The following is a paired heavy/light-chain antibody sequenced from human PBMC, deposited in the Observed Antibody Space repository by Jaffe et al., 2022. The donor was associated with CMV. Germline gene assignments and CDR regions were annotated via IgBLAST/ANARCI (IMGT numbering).Heavy chain of an antibody. CDR3: ARLRGGFDIDY. CDR1: GFNYSNYW. CDR2: IDPEEREE. Sequence: EVQLVESGGGLVQPGGSVRLSCAASGFNYSNYWMSWVRQAPGKGLEWVANIDPEEREEYYVDSVEDRFTISRDNAKNSLYLQMNSLRAEDTAVYFCARLRGGFDIDYWGQGTLVAVSS. D-gene: IGHD5-12*01. V-gene: IGHV3-7*01. J-gene: IGHJ4*02.
Light chain of an antibody. J-gene: IGLJ3*02. Sequence: SSELTQDPAVSVALGQIVRITCQGDSLRYYYASWHQQKPGQAPLVVIYDTTHRPSGIPDRFSGSSSGDTASLTITGAQAEDEAAYFCKSRDSSGNHLVFGGGTHLTVL. CDR1: SLRYYY. V-gene: IGLV3-19*01. CDR3: KSRDSSGNHLV. CDR2: DTT.